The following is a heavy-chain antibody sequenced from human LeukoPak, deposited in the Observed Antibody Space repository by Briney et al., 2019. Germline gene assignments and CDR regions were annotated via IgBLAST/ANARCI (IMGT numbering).Heavy chain of an antibody. V-gene: IGHV6-1*01. CDR2: TYYTSKWYN. CDR1: GDSVSSNIAA. Sequence: SQTLSLACAISGDSVSSNIAAWNWIRQSPSRGLEWLGGTYYTSKWYNDYAVSVKSRITINPDTSKNQFSLHLNSVTPEDSAVYYCAREFKNWFDSWGQGTLVTVSS. J-gene: IGHJ5*01. CDR3: AREFKNWFDS.